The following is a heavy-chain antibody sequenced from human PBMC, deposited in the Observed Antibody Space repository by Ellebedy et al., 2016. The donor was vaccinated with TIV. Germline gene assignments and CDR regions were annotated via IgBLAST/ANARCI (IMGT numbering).Heavy chain of an antibody. D-gene: IGHD2-8*01. CDR3: ARDVGADTYDN. CDR2: ISDSSVTI. J-gene: IGHJ4*02. Sequence: GESLKISCAASGFTFSRFGMDWVRQVPGKGLEWISYISDSSVTIHYADSVKGRFTVSRDNGKNALYLQMNSLRDEDTAVYYCARDVGADTYDNWGQGTLVTVSS. CDR1: GFTFSRFG. V-gene: IGHV3-48*02.